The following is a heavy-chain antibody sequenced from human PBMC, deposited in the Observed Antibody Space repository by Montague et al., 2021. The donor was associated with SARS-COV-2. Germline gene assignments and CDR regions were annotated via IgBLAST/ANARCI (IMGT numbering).Heavy chain of an antibody. J-gene: IGHJ4*02. CDR2: IVYGGSS. CDR3: TRGRRTPNYYDARGYFFDY. D-gene: IGHD3-16*01. V-gene: IGHV4-34*01. Sequence: SETLSLTCAVYGGSFGDYSWNWIRQSPGKGLEWIGEIVYGGSSNYSPSLKSRVTISLDRSKKQISLKLNSVTAADTAVYYCTRGRRTPNYYDARGYFFDYWGQGTLVTVSS. CDR1: GGSFGDYS.